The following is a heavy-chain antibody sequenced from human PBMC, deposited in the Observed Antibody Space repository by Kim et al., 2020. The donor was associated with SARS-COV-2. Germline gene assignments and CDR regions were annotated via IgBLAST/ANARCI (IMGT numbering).Heavy chain of an antibody. D-gene: IGHD3-10*01. CDR3: ARGGRIVLLWFGELLPTPN. CDR2: IYYSGST. V-gene: IGHV4-39*07. CDR1: GGSISSSSYY. J-gene: IGHJ4*02. Sequence: SETLSLTCTVSGGSISSSSYYWGWIRQPPGKGQEWIGSIYYSGSTYYNPSLKSRVTISVDTSKNQFSLKLSSVTAADTAVYYCARGGRIVLLWFGELLPTPNWGQGTLVTVSS.